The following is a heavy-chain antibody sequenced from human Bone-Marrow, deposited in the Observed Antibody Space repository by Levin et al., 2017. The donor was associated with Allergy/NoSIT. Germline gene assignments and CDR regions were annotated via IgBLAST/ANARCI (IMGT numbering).Heavy chain of an antibody. V-gene: IGHV1-2*02. CDR1: GYTFTGYY. J-gene: IGHJ6*03. D-gene: IGHD3-9*01. Sequence: VASVKVSCKASGYTFTGYYMYWVRQAPGQGLEWMGGINPNSGVTNHAQKFQGRITMTRDTSISTAYMELSGLRSDDTAVYYFARAYYDILTAIVYYYMDVWGKGTTVTVSS. CDR3: ARAYYDILTAIVYYYMDV. CDR2: INPNSGVT.